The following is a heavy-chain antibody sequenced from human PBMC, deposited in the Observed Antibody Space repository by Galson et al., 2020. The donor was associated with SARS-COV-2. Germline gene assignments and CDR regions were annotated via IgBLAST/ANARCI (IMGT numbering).Heavy chain of an antibody. CDR1: GYSFTDYW. CDR2: IYPGDSDT. V-gene: IGHV5-51*01. D-gene: IGHD3-10*01. Sequence: GESLKISCKGSGYSFTDYWIAWVRQKPGKGLEWMGMIYPGDSDTRYSPSFQGQVTISGDKSINTAYLQWSSLKTSDTAMYFCARQGGIISPRFDFWGQGTLVTVSS. J-gene: IGHJ4*02. CDR3: ARQGGIISPRFDF.